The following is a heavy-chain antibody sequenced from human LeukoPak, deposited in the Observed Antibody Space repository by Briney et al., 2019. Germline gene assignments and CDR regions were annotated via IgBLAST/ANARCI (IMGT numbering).Heavy chain of an antibody. Sequence: SETLSLTCTVSGGSVSTGSYYWSWIRQPAGRGLEWIGHIHTSGTMNYNASLKSRVRISVETSKNQFSLRLSSVTAADTAVYFCARGILRDYYDSSGFYHRGGVGYWGQGTLVTVSS. CDR1: GGSVSTGSYY. CDR2: IHTSGTM. V-gene: IGHV4-61*09. J-gene: IGHJ4*02. D-gene: IGHD3-22*01. CDR3: ARGILRDYYDSSGFYHRGGVGY.